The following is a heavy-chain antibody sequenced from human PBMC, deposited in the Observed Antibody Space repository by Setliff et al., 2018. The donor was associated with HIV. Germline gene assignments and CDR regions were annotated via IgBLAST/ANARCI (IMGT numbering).Heavy chain of an antibody. V-gene: IGHV4-59*01. CDR3: ARTRGRAPVSYYFDN. CDR1: SGSISGYY. Sequence: LSLTCRVSSGSISGYYWSWVRQPPGRGLEWIGYVSYSGSTSYNPSLNSRVTMSVDASRDQFSLKLSSVTAADTAVYYCARTRGRAPVSYYFDNWGQGRLVTVSS. CDR2: VSYSGST. D-gene: IGHD2-2*01. J-gene: IGHJ4*02.